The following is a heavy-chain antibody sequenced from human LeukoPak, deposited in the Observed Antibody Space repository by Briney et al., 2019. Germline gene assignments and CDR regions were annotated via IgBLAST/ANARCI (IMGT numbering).Heavy chain of an antibody. V-gene: IGHV3-23*01. D-gene: IGHD6-13*01. CDR1: GFTVRSNY. Sequence: GGSLRLSCAASGFTVRSNYMSWVRQAPGKGLEWVSAISGSGGSTYYADSVKGRFTISRDNSKNTLYLQMNSLRAEDTAVYYCAKTRKLSSSWYFDYWGQGTLVTVSS. J-gene: IGHJ4*02. CDR3: AKTRKLSSSWYFDY. CDR2: ISGSGGST.